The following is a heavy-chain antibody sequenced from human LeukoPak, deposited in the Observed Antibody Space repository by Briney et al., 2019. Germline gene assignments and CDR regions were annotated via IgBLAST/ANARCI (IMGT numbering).Heavy chain of an antibody. D-gene: IGHD1-26*01. V-gene: IGHV1-46*01. CDR2: INPSGGST. CDR3: ARGGRWELPRPYSFDI. J-gene: IGHJ3*02. CDR1: GYTFTNYY. Sequence: ASVKVSCKASGYTFTNYYMHWVRQAPGQGLEWMGIINPSGGSTSYAQKFQGRVTMTRDMSTSTVYMELRSLRSDDTAVYYCARGGRWELPRPYSFDIWGQGTMVTVSS.